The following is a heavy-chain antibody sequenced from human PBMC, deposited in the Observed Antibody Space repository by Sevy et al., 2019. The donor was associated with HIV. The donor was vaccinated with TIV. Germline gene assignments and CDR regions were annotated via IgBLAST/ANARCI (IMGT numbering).Heavy chain of an antibody. D-gene: IGHD3-16*01. J-gene: IGHJ4*02. Sequence: GGSLRLSCAGSGFSITSYWMHWVRQAPGKGLVWVSRMNEDGSVTNHADSVRGRFTISGDNAKNTLYLQMNSLRVEDTAVYYCVKDFGGPTDYWGQGTLVTVSS. V-gene: IGHV3-74*01. CDR3: VKDFGGPTDY. CDR1: GFSITSYW. CDR2: MNEDGSVT.